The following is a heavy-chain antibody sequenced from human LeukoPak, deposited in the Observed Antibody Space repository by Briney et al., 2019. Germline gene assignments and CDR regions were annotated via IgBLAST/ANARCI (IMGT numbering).Heavy chain of an antibody. V-gene: IGHV1-18*01. CDR1: GYTFTSYG. D-gene: IGHD3-22*01. CDR3: ARDLGLYYYDSSGLLLPQH. J-gene: IGHJ1*01. CDR2: ISAYNGNT. Sequence: VASVKVSCKASGYTFTSYGISRVRQAPGRGLEWMGWISAYNGNTNYAQKLQGRVTMTTDTSTSTAYMELRSLRSDDTAAYYCARDLGLYYYDSSGLLLPQHWGQGTLVTVSS.